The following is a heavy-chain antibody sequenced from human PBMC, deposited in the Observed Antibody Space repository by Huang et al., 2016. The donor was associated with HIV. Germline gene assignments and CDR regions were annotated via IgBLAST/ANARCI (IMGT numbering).Heavy chain of an antibody. CDR3: ARGQGGYYYYYMDV. CDR1: GGSFSGYS. Sequence: QVQLQQWGAGLLRPSETLSLPCVVYGGSFSGYSGTWIRQPPGKGREWIGEINHRERNNYDPYRKSRVNISVDTSRNQFSLTLTSVTAAETAVYYCARGQGGYYYYYMDVWGKGTTVTVSS. J-gene: IGHJ6*03. CDR2: INHRERN. V-gene: IGHV4-34*01.